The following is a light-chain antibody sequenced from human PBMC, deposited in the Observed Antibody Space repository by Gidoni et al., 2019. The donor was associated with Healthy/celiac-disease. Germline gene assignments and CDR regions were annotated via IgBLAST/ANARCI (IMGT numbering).Light chain of an antibody. CDR3: QSYDSSLSGYWV. CDR1: SSNIGAGYD. J-gene: IGLJ3*02. CDR2: GNS. Sequence: QSVLTQPPSVSGATGQRVTISCTGSSSNIGAGYDVHWYQQLPGTAPKLLIYGNSNRPSGVPDRFSGSQSGTSASLAITGLQAEDEADYYCQSYDSSLSGYWVFGGGTKLTVL. V-gene: IGLV1-40*01.